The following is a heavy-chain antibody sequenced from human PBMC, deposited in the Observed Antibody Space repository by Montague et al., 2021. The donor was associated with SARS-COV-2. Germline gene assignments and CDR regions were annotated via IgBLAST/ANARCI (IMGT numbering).Heavy chain of an antibody. CDR1: GASMRSHY. Sequence: SETLSLTCNVSGASMRSHYGSWIRQPPGKGLEWIGWIHHTGSTSYSPSLKSRVTVSIDTSKMEFSLKLNSVTAADTAVYYCATYGDYLATFDYWGQGALVTVSS. V-gene: IGHV4-59*11. CDR3: ATYGDYLATFDY. CDR2: IHHTGST. J-gene: IGHJ4*02. D-gene: IGHD4-17*01.